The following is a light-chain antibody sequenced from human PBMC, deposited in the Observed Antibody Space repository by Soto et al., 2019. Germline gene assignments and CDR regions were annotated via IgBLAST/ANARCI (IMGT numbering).Light chain of an antibody. V-gene: IGLV2-14*01. CDR2: DVS. J-gene: IGLJ1*01. CDR1: SSDVGGYNY. CDR3: SSYTSSSIPYV. Sequence: QSALTQPASVSGSPGQSITISCTGTSSDVGGYNYVSWYQQHAGKAPKLMIYDVSNRPSGVSNRFSGSKSGNTASLTISGLQAEVEADYYCSSYTSSSIPYVFGTGSKVTV.